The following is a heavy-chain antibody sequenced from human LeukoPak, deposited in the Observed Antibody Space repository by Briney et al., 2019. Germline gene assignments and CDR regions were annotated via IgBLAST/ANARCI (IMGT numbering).Heavy chain of an antibody. CDR3: AKDRTAMGGEFDY. D-gene: IGHD1-26*01. J-gene: IGHJ4*02. Sequence: GGSLRLSCAASGYTFSSYAMSWVRQAPGKGLEWVSAISGSGGSTYYADSVKGRFTISRDNSKNTLYLQMNSLRAEDTAVYYCAKDRTAMGGEFDYWGQGTLVTVSS. CDR2: ISGSGGST. V-gene: IGHV3-23*01. CDR1: GYTFSSYA.